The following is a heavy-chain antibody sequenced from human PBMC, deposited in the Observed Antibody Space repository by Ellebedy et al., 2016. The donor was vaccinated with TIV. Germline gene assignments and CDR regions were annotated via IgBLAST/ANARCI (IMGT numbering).Heavy chain of an antibody. CDR3: ARAFYYGALDY. CDR2: ISSSSSYI. V-gene: IGHV3-21*01. Sequence: GESLKISXAASGFTFSSYSINWVRQAPGKGLEWVSSISSSSSYIYYADSVKGRFTISRDNAKNSLYLQMNSLRAEDTAVYYCARAFYYGALDYWGQGTLVTVPS. D-gene: IGHD4-17*01. J-gene: IGHJ4*02. CDR1: GFTFSSYS.